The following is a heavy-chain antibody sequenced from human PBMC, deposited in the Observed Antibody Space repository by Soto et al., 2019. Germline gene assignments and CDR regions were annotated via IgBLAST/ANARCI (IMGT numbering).Heavy chain of an antibody. CDR2: INHSGST. CDR3: ARRSSSWYIDY. Sequence: QVQLQQWGAGLLKPSETLSLTCAVYGGSFSGYYWSWIRQPPGKGLEWIGEINHSGSTNYNPSLKSRVTISVDTSKNQCSLKLSSVTAADTAVYYCARRSSSWYIDYWGQGTLVTVSS. J-gene: IGHJ4*02. CDR1: GGSFSGYY. D-gene: IGHD6-13*01. V-gene: IGHV4-34*01.